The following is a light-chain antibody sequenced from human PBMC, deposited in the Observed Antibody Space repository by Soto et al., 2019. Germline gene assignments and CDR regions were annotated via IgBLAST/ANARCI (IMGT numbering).Light chain of an antibody. CDR1: QTISTY. CDR2: AAS. J-gene: IGKJ2*01. CDR3: QQSYSTPYT. Sequence: DVPMTQSPCSLSSSVGDRVTITCRASQTISTYLNWYQQKPGQAPKLLIYAASSLQSGVPSRFSGSGSGTDFTLTISSLQPEDFATYYCQQSYSTPYTFGQGTKLEIK. V-gene: IGKV1-39*01.